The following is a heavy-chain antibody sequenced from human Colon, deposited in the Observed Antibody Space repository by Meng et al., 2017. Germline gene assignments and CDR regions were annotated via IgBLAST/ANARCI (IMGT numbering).Heavy chain of an antibody. CDR1: GFTFSIYG. D-gene: IGHD6-13*01. V-gene: IGHV3-33*01. Sequence: VVVGGGVVQPGVSHSLSFAASGFTFSIYGMHWVRQAPGQGLEWVAAIMHDGSSTYYADSEKGRFTISRDNSKNTLYLEMNSLRAEDTAVYYCARGFIAATGLYFDYWGQGTLVTVSS. CDR3: ARGFIAATGLYFDY. J-gene: IGHJ4*02. CDR2: IMHDGSST.